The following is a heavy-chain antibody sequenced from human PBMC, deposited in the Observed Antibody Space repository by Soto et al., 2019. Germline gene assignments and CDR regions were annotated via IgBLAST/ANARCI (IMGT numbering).Heavy chain of an antibody. D-gene: IGHD5-18*01. V-gene: IGHV1-18*01. Sequence: QVQLVQSGAEVKKPGASVKVACRASGYTFTSYGISWVRQAPGQGLEWMGWISPYNGNTNYAQKFQGRVTMTTDTSTSTAYMELRSLRSDDTAVSYWARGRGETAISLFDYWGQGTLVTVSS. CDR1: GYTFTSYG. CDR3: ARGRGETAISLFDY. J-gene: IGHJ4*02. CDR2: ISPYNGNT.